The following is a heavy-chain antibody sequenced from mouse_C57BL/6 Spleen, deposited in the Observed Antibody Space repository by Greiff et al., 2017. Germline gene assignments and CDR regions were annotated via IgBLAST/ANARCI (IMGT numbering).Heavy chain of an antibody. CDR2: IDPNSGGT. Sequence: QVQLKQPGAELVKPGASVKLSCKASGYTFTSYWMHWVKQRPGRGLEWIGRIDPNSGGTKYNEKFKSKATLTVDKPSSTAYMQLSSLTSEDSAVXYCARAIYYGYDWFAYWGQGTLVTVSA. V-gene: IGHV1-72*01. D-gene: IGHD2-2*01. CDR1: GYTFTSYW. CDR3: ARAIYYGYDWFAY. J-gene: IGHJ3*01.